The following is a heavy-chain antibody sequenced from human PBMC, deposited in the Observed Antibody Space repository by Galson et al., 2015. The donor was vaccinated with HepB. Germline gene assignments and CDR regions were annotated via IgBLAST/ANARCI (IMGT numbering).Heavy chain of an antibody. J-gene: IGHJ6*02. CDR3: ARDQGDDYLNYYYYVGMDV. Sequence: SLRLSCAASGFTFRNYAMSWVRQAPGKGLEWVSVICRNSSTYYADSVKGRFTISRDNSRNTLYLQMNRLKTEDTAVYYCARDQGDDYLNYYYYVGMDVWGQGTTVTVSS. D-gene: IGHD4-11*01. V-gene: IGHV3-66*03. CDR2: ICRNSST. CDR1: GFTFRNYA.